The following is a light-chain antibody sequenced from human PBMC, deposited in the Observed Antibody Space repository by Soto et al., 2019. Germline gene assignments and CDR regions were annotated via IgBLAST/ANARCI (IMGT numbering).Light chain of an antibody. CDR1: SSDFGDFNY. V-gene: IGLV2-14*03. CDR3: TSYTTSITYV. CDR2: DVS. J-gene: IGLJ1*01. Sequence: QSALTQPASVSGFPGQSITISCTGTSSDFGDFNYVFWYQQHPGKAPKLLIYDVSNRPSGVSNRFSGSKSGDTASLTISGLQAEDEADYYCTSYTTSITYVFGTGTKVTVL.